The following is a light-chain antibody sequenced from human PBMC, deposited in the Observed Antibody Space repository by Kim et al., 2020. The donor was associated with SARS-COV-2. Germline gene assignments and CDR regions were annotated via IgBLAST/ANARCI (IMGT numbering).Light chain of an antibody. J-gene: IGKJ4*01. Sequence: EIVLTQSPVTLSFSPGERATLSCRASQSVGSYLAWYQQKPGQAPRLLIYDVSKRATGTPARFSGSGSETDFTLIISSLEPADFAVYYCHQRSNWPLTFGGGTKVDIK. CDR3: HQRSNWPLT. CDR1: QSVGSY. CDR2: DVS. V-gene: IGKV3-11*01.